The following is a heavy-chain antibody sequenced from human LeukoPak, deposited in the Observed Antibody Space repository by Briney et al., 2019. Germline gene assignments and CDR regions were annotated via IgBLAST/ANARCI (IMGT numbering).Heavy chain of an antibody. Sequence: PGGSLRLSCAASGFTFSSYAMSWVRQAPGKGLEWVSAISGSGGSTYYADSVKGRFTISRDNSKNTLYLQMNSLRAEDTAVYYCASGVYSSSWFSREDPLYFQHWGQGTLVTVSS. CDR3: ASGVYSSSWFSREDPLYFQH. V-gene: IGHV3-23*01. CDR2: ISGSGGST. CDR1: GFTFSSYA. J-gene: IGHJ1*01. D-gene: IGHD6-13*01.